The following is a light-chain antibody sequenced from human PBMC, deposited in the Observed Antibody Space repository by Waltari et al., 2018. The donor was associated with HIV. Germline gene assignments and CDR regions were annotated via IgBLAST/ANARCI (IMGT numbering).Light chain of an antibody. CDR3: AAWDDSLSGVV. CDR2: RNN. Sequence: QSVLTQPPAASGTPGQRVTISCSGSGSNIGSKYVYWYEPPPDTATKTTIDRNNQLPSGVPDRFSGSKSGTSASLAISGLRSEDEADYYCAAWDDSLSGVVFGGGTKLTVL. V-gene: IGLV1-47*01. CDR1: GSNIGSKY. J-gene: IGLJ2*01.